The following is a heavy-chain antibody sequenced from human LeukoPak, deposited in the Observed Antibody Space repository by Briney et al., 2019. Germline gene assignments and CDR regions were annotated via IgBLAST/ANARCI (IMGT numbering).Heavy chain of an antibody. D-gene: IGHD6-19*01. CDR1: GFIFSSYY. V-gene: IGHV3-7*01. CDR3: ARWLYSSGWAIDY. CDR2: IRQDGSAQ. J-gene: IGHJ4*02. Sequence: GGSLRLSCAASGFIFSSYYMISVRQAPGKGLEWVANIRQDGSAQFYADSVKGRFTISRDNAKNSLYLHMNSLRDEDTAVYYCARWLYSSGWAIDYWGQGTLVTVSS.